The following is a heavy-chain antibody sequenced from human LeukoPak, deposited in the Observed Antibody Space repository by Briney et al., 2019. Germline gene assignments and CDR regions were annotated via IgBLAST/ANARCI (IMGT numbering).Heavy chain of an antibody. V-gene: IGHV3-23*01. CDR1: GFTFSSYA. D-gene: IGHD4-17*01. J-gene: IGHJ4*02. Sequence: GGSLRLSCAASGFTFSSYAMSWVRQAPGKGLEWGSAISGSGGSTYYADSVKGRFTISRDNSKNTLYLQMNSLGAEDTAVYYCAKNRYGYGDYATFDYWGQGTLVTVSS. CDR3: AKNRYGYGDYATFDY. CDR2: ISGSGGST.